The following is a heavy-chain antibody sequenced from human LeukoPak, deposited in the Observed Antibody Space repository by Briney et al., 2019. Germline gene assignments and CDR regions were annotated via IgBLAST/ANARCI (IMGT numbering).Heavy chain of an antibody. Sequence: GGSLRLSCAASGFTFSSYGMHWVRQAPGKGLEWVAVISYDGSNKYYADSVKGRFTISRDNSMNTLYLQMNSLRAEDTAVYYCARARPEFTMVRGQPLDYWGQGTLVTVSS. V-gene: IGHV3-30*03. D-gene: IGHD3-10*01. J-gene: IGHJ4*02. CDR1: GFTFSSYG. CDR3: ARARPEFTMVRGQPLDY. CDR2: ISYDGSNK.